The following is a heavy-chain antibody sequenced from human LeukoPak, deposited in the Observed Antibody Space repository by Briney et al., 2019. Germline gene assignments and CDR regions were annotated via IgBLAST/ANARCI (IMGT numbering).Heavy chain of an antibody. D-gene: IGHD2-2*01. CDR1: GYTFTSYG. CDR2: ISVYNGNT. Sequence: ASVKVSCKASGYTFTSYGISWVRQAPGQGLEWMGWISVYNGNTNYAQKLQGRVTMTTDTSTSTAYMELRSLRSDDTAVYYCARDRSSLRAFDIWGQGTMVTVSS. V-gene: IGHV1-18*01. J-gene: IGHJ3*02. CDR3: ARDRSSLRAFDI.